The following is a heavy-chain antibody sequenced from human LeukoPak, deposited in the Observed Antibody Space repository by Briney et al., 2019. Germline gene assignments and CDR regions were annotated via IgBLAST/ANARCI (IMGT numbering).Heavy chain of an antibody. CDR1: GFTFSSYG. J-gene: IGHJ4*02. D-gene: IGHD2-21*02. V-gene: IGHV3-30*03. CDR2: ISYDGSNN. Sequence: PGGSLRLSCAASGFTFSSYGMHWVRQAPGKGLEWVAVISYDGSNNYYADSVKGRFTISRDNSRNTLYLQMNSLRAEDTAVYYCARGGGHWERGSGGSFDYWGQGTLVTVSS. CDR3: ARGGGHWERGSGGSFDY.